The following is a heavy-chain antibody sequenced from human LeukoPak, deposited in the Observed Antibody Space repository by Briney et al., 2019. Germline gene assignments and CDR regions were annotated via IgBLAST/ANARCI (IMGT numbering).Heavy chain of an antibody. CDR3: ARAQSEYYYDSSGYYSGSYWYFDL. CDR2: ISSSRSYT. J-gene: IGHJ2*01. D-gene: IGHD3-22*01. V-gene: IGHV3-11*05. Sequence: GGSLRLSCAASGFTFSDYYMSWIRQAPGKGLEWVSYISSSRSYTNYADSVKGRFTISRDNAKNSLYLQMNSLRAEDTAVYYCARAQSEYYYDSSGYYSGSYWYFDLWGRGTLVTVSS. CDR1: GFTFSDYY.